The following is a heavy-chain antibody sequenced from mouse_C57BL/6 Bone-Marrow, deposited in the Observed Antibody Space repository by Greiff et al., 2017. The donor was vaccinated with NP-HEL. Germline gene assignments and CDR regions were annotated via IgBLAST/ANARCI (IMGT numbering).Heavy chain of an antibody. CDR2: INPSSGYT. V-gene: IGHV1-7*01. J-gene: IGHJ4*01. CDR1: GYTFTSYW. CDR3: ARYYGSTPYYAMDY. Sequence: VQLQQSGAELAKPGASVKLSCKASGYTFTSYWMHWVKQRPGQGLEWIGYINPSSGYTKYNQKFKDKATLNADKSSSTAYMQLSSLTYEDSAVYYCARYYGSTPYYAMDYWGQGTSVTVSS. D-gene: IGHD1-1*01.